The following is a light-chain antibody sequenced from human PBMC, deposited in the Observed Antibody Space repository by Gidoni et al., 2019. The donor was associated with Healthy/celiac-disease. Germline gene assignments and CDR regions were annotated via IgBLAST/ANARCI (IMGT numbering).Light chain of an antibody. CDR2: DAS. V-gene: IGKV3-11*01. Sequence: EIVFTQSPATLSLSPGERATLSCRASQSVSSYLAWYQQKPGQAPRLLIYDASNRATGIPARFSGSGSGTDFTLTISSLEPEDVAVYYCQQRSNWPPGLTFGGGTKVEIK. CDR1: QSVSSY. CDR3: QQRSNWPPGLT. J-gene: IGKJ4*01.